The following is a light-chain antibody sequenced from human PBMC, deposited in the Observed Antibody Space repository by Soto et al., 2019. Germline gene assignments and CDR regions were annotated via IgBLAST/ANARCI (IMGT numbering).Light chain of an antibody. CDR2: EVT. J-gene: IGLJ1*01. Sequence: SGQHQSPSVSVSLGMSITISCTGTSGDSGSYNRVSWYQQHPGKAPKLIIYEVTDRPSGVSNRFSGSKSGNTASLTISGLQAEDEAEYYCSSYTNINTRACVFGTGAKVTLL. CDR1: SGDSGSYNR. V-gene: IGLV2-14*01. CDR3: SSYTNINTRACV.